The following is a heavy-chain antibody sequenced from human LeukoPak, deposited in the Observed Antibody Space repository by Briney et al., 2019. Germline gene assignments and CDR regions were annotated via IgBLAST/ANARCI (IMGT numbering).Heavy chain of an antibody. J-gene: IGHJ4*02. CDR3: ARDFRNDYYDSSGYSG. V-gene: IGHV1-69*13. Sequence: GASVKDSCKASGGTFSSYAISWVRQAPGQGLEWMGGIIPIFGTANYAQKFQGRVTITADESTSTAYMELSSLRSEDTAVYYCARDFRNDYYDSSGYSGWGQGTLVTVSS. CDR1: GGTFSSYA. CDR2: IIPIFGTA. D-gene: IGHD3-22*01.